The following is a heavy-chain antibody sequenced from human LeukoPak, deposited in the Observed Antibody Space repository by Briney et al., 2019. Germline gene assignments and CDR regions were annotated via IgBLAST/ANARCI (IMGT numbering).Heavy chain of an antibody. CDR3: ATREHHVLRTPGDH. V-gene: IGHV4-39*01. CDR2: ISHTGTT. CDR1: GGSITISDYY. J-gene: IGHJ4*02. Sequence: SETLSLTCTVSGGSITISDYYWGWIRLPPGKRLEWIGTISHTGTTYYNPSLQSRVTISVDKSKNQFSLKLSSVTAADTAVYYCATREHHVLRTPGDHWGQVTLVTVSS. D-gene: IGHD6-6*01.